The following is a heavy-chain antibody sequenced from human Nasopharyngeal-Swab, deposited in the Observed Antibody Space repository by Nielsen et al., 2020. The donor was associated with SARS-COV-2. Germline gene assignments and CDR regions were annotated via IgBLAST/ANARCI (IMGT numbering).Heavy chain of an antibody. D-gene: IGHD3-9*01. V-gene: IGHV3-48*02. CDR3: ARDGTLRYFDWSYYFDY. CDR1: GFTFSSYS. CDR2: ISSSSTI. J-gene: IGHJ4*02. Sequence: GESLKISCAASGFTFSSYSMNWVRQAPGKGLEWVSYISSSSTIYYADSVKGRFTISRDDAKNSLYLQMNSLRDEDTAVYYRARDGTLRYFDWSYYFDYWGQGTLVTVSS.